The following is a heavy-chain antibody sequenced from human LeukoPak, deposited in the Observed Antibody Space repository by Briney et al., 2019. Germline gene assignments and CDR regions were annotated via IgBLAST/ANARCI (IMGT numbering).Heavy chain of an antibody. J-gene: IGHJ4*02. Sequence: PGGSLRLSCAASGFTFSSYAMHWVRQAPGKGLEYVSAIDSNGDNTYYANSVKGRFIISRDNSKNTLYLQMGSLRPEDMGVYYCAREANALLAYSLDYWGQGTLVTVSS. CDR3: AREANALLAYSLDY. D-gene: IGHD2-15*01. V-gene: IGHV3-64*01. CDR1: GFTFSSYA. CDR2: IDSNGDNT.